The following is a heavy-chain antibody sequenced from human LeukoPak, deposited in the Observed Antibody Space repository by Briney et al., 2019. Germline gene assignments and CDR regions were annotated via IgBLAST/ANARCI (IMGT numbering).Heavy chain of an antibody. CDR3: ARDKIVGATLLDY. D-gene: IGHD1-26*01. CDR2: IKQDGSEK. J-gene: IGHJ4*02. CDR1: GFSFSNYW. V-gene: IGHV3-7*01. Sequence: GGSLRLSCAASGFSFSNYWMSWVRQAPGKGLEWVANIKQDGSEKYYVDSVKGRFTISRDNAKNSLYLQMNSLRAEDTAVYYCARDKIVGATLLDYWGQGTLVTVSS.